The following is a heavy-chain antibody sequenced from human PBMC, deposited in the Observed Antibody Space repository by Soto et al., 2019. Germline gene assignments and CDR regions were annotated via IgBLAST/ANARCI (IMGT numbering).Heavy chain of an antibody. CDR1: GFTFSDHY. D-gene: IGHD4-4*01. CDR3: VRGPNYRYLVNTWDY. J-gene: IGHJ4*02. CDR2: IRNKANSYTT. Sequence: EVQLVESGGGLVQPGGSLRLSCVVSGFTFSDHYMDWVRQAPGKGLEWVGRIRNKANSYTTVYAASVKGRFTISRDDSKNSMYLKMNSLTIEDTAVYYCVRGPNYRYLVNTWDYWGQGTLVTVSP. V-gene: IGHV3-72*01.